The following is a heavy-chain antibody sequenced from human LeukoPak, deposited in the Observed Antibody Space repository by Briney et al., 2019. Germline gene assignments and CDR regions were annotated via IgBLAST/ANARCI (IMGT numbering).Heavy chain of an antibody. CDR1: GGTFSSYA. Sequence: ASVKVSCKASGGTFSSYAISWVRQAPGQGLEWMGGIIPIFGTANYAQKFQGRVTITADESTSTAYMELSSLRSEDTAVYYCLQCAVAATYYFDYWGQGTLVTVSS. J-gene: IGHJ4*02. CDR2: IIPIFGTA. V-gene: IGHV1-69*13. CDR3: LQCAVAATYYFDY. D-gene: IGHD6-19*01.